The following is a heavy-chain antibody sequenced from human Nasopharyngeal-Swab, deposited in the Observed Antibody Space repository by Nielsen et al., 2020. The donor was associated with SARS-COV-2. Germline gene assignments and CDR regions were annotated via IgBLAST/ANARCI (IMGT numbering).Heavy chain of an antibody. Sequence: GGSLRLSCAASGFTFSSYAMSWVRQTPGKGLEWVSAIGGSGGSTYYADSVKGRFTISRDNSNNMLFLQMSSLRTEGTAAYYCAKDWGRLTAAWGCAVDYWGQGTLVTVSS. V-gene: IGHV3-23*01. J-gene: IGHJ4*02. CDR2: IGGSGGST. CDR3: AKDWGRLTAAWGCAVDY. D-gene: IGHD3-16*01. CDR1: GFTFSSYA.